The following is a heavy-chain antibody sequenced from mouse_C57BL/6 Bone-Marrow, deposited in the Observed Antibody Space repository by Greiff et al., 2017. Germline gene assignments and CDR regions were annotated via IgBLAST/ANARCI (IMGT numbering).Heavy chain of an antibody. V-gene: IGHV2-4*01. CDR3: AKEGDDGYYWFAY. CDR1: GFSLTSYG. CDR2: IWSGGST. D-gene: IGHD2-3*01. J-gene: IGHJ3*01. Sequence: VQLQQSGPGLVQPSQSLSITCTVSGFSLTSYGVHWVRQPPGKGLEWLGVIWSGGSTDYNAAFISRLSISKDNSKSHVFFKMNSLQADDTAIYYCAKEGDDGYYWFAYWGQGTLVTVSA.